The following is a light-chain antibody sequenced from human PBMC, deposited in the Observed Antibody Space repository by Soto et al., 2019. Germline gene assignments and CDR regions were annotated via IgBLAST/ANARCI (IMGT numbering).Light chain of an antibody. CDR3: QQYGSSPDT. Sequence: EIVLTQSPGTLSLSPGERATLSCRASQSVSSSYLAWYQQKPGQAPRLLIYGASSSATGIPDRFSGSGSGTDFTLTISRLEPEDFAVYYCQQYGSSPDTFGPGTKVDIK. V-gene: IGKV3-20*01. J-gene: IGKJ3*01. CDR2: GAS. CDR1: QSVSSSY.